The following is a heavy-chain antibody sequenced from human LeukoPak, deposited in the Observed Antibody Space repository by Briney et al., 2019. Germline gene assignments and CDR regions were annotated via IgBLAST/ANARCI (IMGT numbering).Heavy chain of an antibody. CDR2: ISYDGSNK. CDR3: ARDSDGDYHY. Sequence: GGSLRLSCTVSGFTVSSNSTSWVRQAPGQGLEWVAVISYDGSNKYYADSVKGRFTISRDNAKNSLYLQMSSLRAEDTTVYYCARDSDGDYHYWGQGTLVTVSS. CDR1: GFTVSSNS. D-gene: IGHD4-17*01. J-gene: IGHJ4*02. V-gene: IGHV3-30*03.